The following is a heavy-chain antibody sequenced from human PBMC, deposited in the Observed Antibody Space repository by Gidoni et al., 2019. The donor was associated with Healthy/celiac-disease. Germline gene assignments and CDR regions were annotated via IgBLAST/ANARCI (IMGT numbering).Heavy chain of an antibody. V-gene: IGHV1-2*02. J-gene: IGHJ4*02. CDR2: INPNSGGT. CDR3: ASPGVYYYDSSGYYNDY. D-gene: IGHD3-22*01. CDR1: GYTFTGYY. Sequence: QVQLVQSGAEVKKPGASVKVSCKASGYTFTGYYMHWVRQAPGQGLEWMGWINPNSGGTNYAQKLQGRVTMTRDTSISTAYMELSRLRSDDTAVYYCASPGVYYYDSSGYYNDYWGQGTLVTVSS.